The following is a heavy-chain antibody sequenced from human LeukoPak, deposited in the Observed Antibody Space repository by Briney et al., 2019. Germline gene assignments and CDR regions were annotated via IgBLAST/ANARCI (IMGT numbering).Heavy chain of an antibody. CDR1: GFTFSSYW. V-gene: IGHV3-74*01. Sequence: GGSLRLSCAASGFTFSSYWMDWVRQAPGEGLVWVSRINGDGSTTNYADSAKGRFTISRDNAKNTVYLQMNSLRAEDTAVYYCARGSDSKITIFWDWGQGTLVTVSS. CDR2: INGDGSTT. CDR3: ARGSDSKITIFWD. D-gene: IGHD3-9*01. J-gene: IGHJ4*02.